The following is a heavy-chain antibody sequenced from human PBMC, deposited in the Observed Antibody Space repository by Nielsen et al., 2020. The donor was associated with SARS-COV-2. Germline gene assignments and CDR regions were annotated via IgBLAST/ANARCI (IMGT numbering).Heavy chain of an antibody. D-gene: IGHD2-21*01. CDR3: ARVDSTRVFAILHWFDP. Sequence: GGSLRLSCAASGFTFSASWMAWVRQAPGKGLEWVANINPDGTEKNYVDSVKGRFTISRDNAKNSLSLQMSTLRVEDTAVYYCARVDSTRVFAILHWFDPWGQGTLVTVSS. V-gene: IGHV3-7*03. CDR2: INPDGTEK. CDR1: GFTFSASW. J-gene: IGHJ5*02.